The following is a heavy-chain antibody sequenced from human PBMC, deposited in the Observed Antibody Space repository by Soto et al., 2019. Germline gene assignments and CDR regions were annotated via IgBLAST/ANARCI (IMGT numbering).Heavy chain of an antibody. V-gene: IGHV1-18*04. J-gene: IGHJ4*02. Sequence: QVQLVQSGAEVKKPGASVRVSCKASGYTFTNYGISWMRQAPGQGLEWMGWISTYNGKTNYAPKFQGRVTMTRDTSTSTAYMDLRSLRSDDTAVYFCARVHSITVAGLGYWGQGTLVTVSS. D-gene: IGHD6-19*01. CDR3: ARVHSITVAGLGY. CDR1: GYTFTNYG. CDR2: ISTYNGKT.